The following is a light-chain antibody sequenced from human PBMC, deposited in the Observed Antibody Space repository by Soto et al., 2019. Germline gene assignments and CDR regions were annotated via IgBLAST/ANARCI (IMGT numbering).Light chain of an antibody. CDR1: QSVSSSY. V-gene: IGKV3-20*01. Sequence: SGLTQSPGTLSLSPGERATLSCGASQSVSSSYLAWYQQKPGQAPRLLIYGASSRATGIPARFSGSGSGTDFTLTISRLEPEDFAVYYCQQYGRSPPITFGPGTRPEI. CDR2: GAS. J-gene: IGKJ5*01. CDR3: QQYGRSPPIT.